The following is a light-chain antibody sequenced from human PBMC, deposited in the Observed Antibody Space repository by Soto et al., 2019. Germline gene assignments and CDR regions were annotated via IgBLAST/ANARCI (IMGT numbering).Light chain of an antibody. CDR3: QQYNNWTFT. CDR2: GAS. J-gene: IGKJ3*01. V-gene: IGKV3-15*01. CDR1: QSVSSN. Sequence: EIVMTQSPATLSVSPGERATLSCRASQSVSSNLAWYQQKPGQAPRHLIYGASTRATGISARFSGSGSGTEFTLTISSLQSEDFAVYYCQQYNNWTFTFGPGTKVDIK.